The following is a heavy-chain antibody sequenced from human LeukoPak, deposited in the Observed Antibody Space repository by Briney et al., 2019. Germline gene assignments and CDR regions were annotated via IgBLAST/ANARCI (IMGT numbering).Heavy chain of an antibody. V-gene: IGHV3-30-3*01. J-gene: IGHJ1*01. Sequence: GGSLRLSCAASGFTFSSYAMHWVRQAPGQGLEWWAVISYAGSNKYYADSVKCRFTISRDNAKNSLYLQLNSLRAEDTAVYYCATYSRRNARQIQSWGQGTLVTVSS. D-gene: IGHD3-22*01. CDR3: ATYSRRNARQIQS. CDR2: ISYAGSNK. CDR1: GFTFSSYA.